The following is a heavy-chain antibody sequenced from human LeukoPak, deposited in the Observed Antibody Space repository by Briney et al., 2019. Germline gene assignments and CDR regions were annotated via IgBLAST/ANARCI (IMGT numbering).Heavy chain of an antibody. J-gene: IGHJ4*02. CDR1: GGTFSSYA. V-gene: IGHV1-69*13. Sequence: SVKVSCKASGGTFSSYAISWVRQAPGQGLEWMGGIIPIFGTANYAQKFQGRVTITADESTSTAYMELSSLRSEDTAVYYCARSHSNYVYPYFDYWGQGTLVTVSS. CDR3: ARSHSNYVYPYFDY. D-gene: IGHD4-11*01. CDR2: IIPIFGTA.